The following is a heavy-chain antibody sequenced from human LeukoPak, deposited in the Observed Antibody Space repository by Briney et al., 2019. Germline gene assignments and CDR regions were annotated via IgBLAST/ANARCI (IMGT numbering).Heavy chain of an antibody. J-gene: IGHJ5*02. V-gene: IGHV4-38-2*02. CDR3: ARVVYYDFWSGYFSGWFDP. CDR1: GYSISSGYY. CDR2: IYHSGST. Sequence: SETLSLTCTVSGYSISSGYYWGWIRQPPGKGLEWIGSIYHSGSTYYNPSLKSRVTISVDTSRNQFSLKLSSVTAADTAVYYCARVVYYDFWSGYFSGWFDPWGQGTLVTVSS. D-gene: IGHD3-3*01.